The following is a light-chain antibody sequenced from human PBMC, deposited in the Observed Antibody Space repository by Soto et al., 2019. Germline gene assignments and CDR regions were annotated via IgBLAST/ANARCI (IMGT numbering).Light chain of an antibody. CDR1: QSVSSAY. CDR3: QQYGSPPPSVT. V-gene: IGKV3-20*01. CDR2: GAS. J-gene: IGKJ5*01. Sequence: EIVLTQSPGSLSLSPVERVTLSCMASQSVSSAYLAWYQQKRGQAPRLLIYGASNRATGIPDRFSGSGSGTDFTLTISRLEPEDFAVYYCQQYGSPPPSVTFGQGTRLEIK.